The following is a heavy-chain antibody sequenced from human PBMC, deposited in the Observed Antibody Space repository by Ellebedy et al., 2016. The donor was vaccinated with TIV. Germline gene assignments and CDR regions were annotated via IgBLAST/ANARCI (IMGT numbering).Heavy chain of an antibody. D-gene: IGHD5-12*01. CDR2: IFAVFGTT. J-gene: IGHJ4*02. CDR3: ARYSGYHFRGNYFDY. Sequence: SVKVSCKASGGIFRSNSLSWVRQAPGQGLEWLGGIFAVFGTTTYAQKFQGRVTITADESTSAAYMELSSLTADDTAVYYCARYSGYHFRGNYFDYWGQGTLVTVSS. V-gene: IGHV1-69*13. CDR1: GGIFRSNS.